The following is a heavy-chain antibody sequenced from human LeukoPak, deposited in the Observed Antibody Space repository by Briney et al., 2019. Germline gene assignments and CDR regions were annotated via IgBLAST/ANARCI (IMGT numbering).Heavy chain of an antibody. CDR1: GYTFTSYD. CDR3: ARVYLTTVTPADY. V-gene: IGHV1-8*02. CDR2: MNPNSGNT. Sequence: ASVKVSCKASGYTFTSYDINWVRQATGQGLEWMGWMNPNSGNTGYAQKLQGRVTMTTDTSTSTAYMELRSLRSDDTAVYYCARVYLTTVTPADYWGQGTLVTVSS. J-gene: IGHJ4*02. D-gene: IGHD4-17*01.